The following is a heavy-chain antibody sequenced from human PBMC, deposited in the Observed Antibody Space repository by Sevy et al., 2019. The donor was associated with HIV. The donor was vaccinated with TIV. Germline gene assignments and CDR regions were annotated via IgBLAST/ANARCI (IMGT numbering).Heavy chain of an antibody. CDR1: GFTFSSYA. Sequence: GESLKISCAASGFTFSSYAIHWVRQTPGKGLEWVAVIWYDGTNEYYADSVKGRFTISRDNSKNTQYLQMNSLRAEDTAVYYCASEGLLEWLFSFDYWGQGTLVTVSS. CDR2: IWYDGTNE. V-gene: IGHV3-33*01. D-gene: IGHD3-3*01. CDR3: ASEGLLEWLFSFDY. J-gene: IGHJ4*02.